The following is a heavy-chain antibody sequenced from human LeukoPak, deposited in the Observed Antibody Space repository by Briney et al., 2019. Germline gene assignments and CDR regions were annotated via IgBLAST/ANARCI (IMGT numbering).Heavy chain of an antibody. D-gene: IGHD6-13*01. CDR1: GYTFTAYY. V-gene: IGHV1-2*02. CDR2: INPNSGGT. CDR3: ARLAGTEDAAFDY. J-gene: IGHJ4*02. Sequence: ASVKVSCKASGYTFTAYYMHWVRQAPGQGLEWMGWINPNSGGTNYAQKFQGRVTMTRDTSISTAYMELSRLRSDDTAVYYCARLAGTEDAAFDYWGQGILVTVSS.